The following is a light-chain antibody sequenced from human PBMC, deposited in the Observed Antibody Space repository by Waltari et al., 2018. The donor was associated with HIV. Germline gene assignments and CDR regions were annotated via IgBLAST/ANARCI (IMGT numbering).Light chain of an antibody. J-gene: IGLJ2*01. Sequence: QSALTQPASVSGSPGQSITIPCTGTSSDVGGYNYVSWYQQHPGKAPKLMIYDVSKRPSGVSNRVSGSKSGNTASLTISGLQAEDEADYYCSSYTSSSTPHVVFGGGTKLTVL. V-gene: IGLV2-14*01. CDR3: SSYTSSSTPHVV. CDR1: SSDVGGYNY. CDR2: DVS.